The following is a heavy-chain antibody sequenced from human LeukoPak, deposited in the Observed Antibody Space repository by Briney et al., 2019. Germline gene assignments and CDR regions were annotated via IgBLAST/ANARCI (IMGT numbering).Heavy chain of an antibody. J-gene: IGHJ4*02. CDR1: GFTFSSYS. CDR3: ARVLDGGFDY. D-gene: IGHD3-16*01. V-gene: IGHV3-21*01. Sequence: GGSLRLSCAASGFTFSSYSMNWVRQAPGKGLEWVSSISSSSSYIYYADSVKGRFTISRDNAKNSLYLQMNSLRAEDAAVYYCARVLDGGFDYWGQGTLVTVSS. CDR2: ISSSSSYI.